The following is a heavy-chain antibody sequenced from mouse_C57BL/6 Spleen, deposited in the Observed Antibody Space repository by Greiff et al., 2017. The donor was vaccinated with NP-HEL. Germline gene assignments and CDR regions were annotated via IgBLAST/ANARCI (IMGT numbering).Heavy chain of an antibody. Sequence: QVHVKQPGAELVKPGASVKMSCKASGYTFTSYWITWVKQRPGQGLEWIGDIYPGSGSTNYNEKFKSKATLTVDTSSSTAYMQLSSLTSEDSAVYYCARGQLRPDYWGQGTTLTVSS. CDR2: IYPGSGST. CDR3: ARGQLRPDY. CDR1: GYTFTSYW. J-gene: IGHJ2*01. D-gene: IGHD3-2*02. V-gene: IGHV1-55*01.